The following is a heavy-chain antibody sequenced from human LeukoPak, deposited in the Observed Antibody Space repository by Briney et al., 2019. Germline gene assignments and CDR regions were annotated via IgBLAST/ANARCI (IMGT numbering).Heavy chain of an antibody. CDR3: ARDQLPSYYDFWSGYYNWFDP. CDR1: GYTFTSYG. CDR2: LSAYNGNT. J-gene: IGHJ5*02. Sequence: ASVKVSCKASGYTFTSYGISWVRQAPGQGLEGMGWLSAYNGNTNYAQKLQGRVTMTTGTSTSTAYMELRSLRSDDTAVYYCARDQLPSYYDFWSGYYNWFDPWGQGTLVTVSS. D-gene: IGHD3-3*01. V-gene: IGHV1-18*01.